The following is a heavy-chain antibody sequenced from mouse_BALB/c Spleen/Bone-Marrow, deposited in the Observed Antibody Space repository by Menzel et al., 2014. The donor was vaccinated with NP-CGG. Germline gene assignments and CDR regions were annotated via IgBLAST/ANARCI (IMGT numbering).Heavy chain of an antibody. CDR2: IRNKANGYTT. J-gene: IGHJ4*01. Sequence: EVMLVESGGGLVQPGGSLRLSCATSGFTFTDYYMSWVRQPPGKALEWLGFIRNKANGYTTEYSASVKGRFTISRDNSQSILYLQMNTLRAEDSATYYCARDDHYAMDYWGQGTSVTVSS. CDR1: GFTFTDYY. CDR3: ARDDHYAMDY. V-gene: IGHV7-3*02.